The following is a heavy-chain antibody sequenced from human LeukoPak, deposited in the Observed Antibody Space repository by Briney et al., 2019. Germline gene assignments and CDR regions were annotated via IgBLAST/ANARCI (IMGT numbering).Heavy chain of an antibody. D-gene: IGHD3-22*01. CDR3: ARGYYDTSGYYPFDY. CDR1: GFTFSSYA. J-gene: IGHJ4*02. CDR2: ISGNGGST. V-gene: IGHV3-23*01. Sequence: GGSLRLSCAASGFTFSSYAMSWVRQAPGKGLGWVSTISGNGGSTYFADSVKGRFTISRDNSKNTLYLQMNSLRAEDTAVYYCARGYYDTSGYYPFDYWGQGTLVTVSS.